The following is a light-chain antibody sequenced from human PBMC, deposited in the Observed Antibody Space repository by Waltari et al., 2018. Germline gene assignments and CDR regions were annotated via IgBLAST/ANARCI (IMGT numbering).Light chain of an antibody. V-gene: IGKV3-11*01. J-gene: IGKJ5*01. CDR1: QSVSSY. Sequence: EIVLTQFPATLSLSPAERATLSCRASQSVSSYLVWYQQKPGQTPRLVIYDASPSAPGIPARFSGSGSGTDFTLTISSLDPEDFAVYYCHQRSNWPITFGQGTRLEIK. CDR3: HQRSNWPIT. CDR2: DAS.